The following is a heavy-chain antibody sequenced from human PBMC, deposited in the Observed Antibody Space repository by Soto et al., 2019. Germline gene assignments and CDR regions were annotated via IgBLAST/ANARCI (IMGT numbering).Heavy chain of an antibody. V-gene: IGHV4-59*08. D-gene: IGHD6-6*01. CDR3: ARLNPPELGFDY. CDR2: IYYSGST. J-gene: IGHJ4*02. Sequence: SETLSLTCTVSGGSISSYYWSWIRQPPGKGLEWIGYIYYSGSTNYNPSLKSRVTISVDTSKNQFSLKLSSVTAADTAVYYCARLNPPELGFDYWGQGTLVTVSS. CDR1: GGSISSYY.